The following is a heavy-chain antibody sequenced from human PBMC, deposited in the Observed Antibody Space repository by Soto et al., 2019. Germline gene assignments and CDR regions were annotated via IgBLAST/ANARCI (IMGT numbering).Heavy chain of an antibody. D-gene: IGHD2-2*02. CDR2: ISAYNGNT. Sequence: ASVTVSCKASGYTFTSYGISWVRQAPGQGLEWMGWISAYNGNTNYAQKLQGRVTMTTDTSTSTAYMELRSLRSDDTAVYYCARDTKDCSSTSCYTYYYYGMDVWGQGTTVTVSS. J-gene: IGHJ6*02. CDR3: ARDTKDCSSTSCYTYYYYGMDV. CDR1: GYTFTSYG. V-gene: IGHV1-18*04.